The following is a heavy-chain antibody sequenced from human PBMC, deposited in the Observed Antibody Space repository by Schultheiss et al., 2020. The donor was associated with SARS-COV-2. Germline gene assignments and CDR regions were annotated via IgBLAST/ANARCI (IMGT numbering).Heavy chain of an antibody. D-gene: IGHD6-19*01. Sequence: GGSLRLSCAASGFTVSSYSMNWVRQAPGKGLEWVSYISSSSSYIYYADSVKGRFTISRDNSKNTLYLQMNSLRAEDTAVYYCACSGWSNYYYYGMDVWGQGTTVTVSS. CDR3: ACSGWSNYYYYGMDV. J-gene: IGHJ6*02. CDR1: GFTVSSYS. V-gene: IGHV3-21*05. CDR2: ISSSSSYI.